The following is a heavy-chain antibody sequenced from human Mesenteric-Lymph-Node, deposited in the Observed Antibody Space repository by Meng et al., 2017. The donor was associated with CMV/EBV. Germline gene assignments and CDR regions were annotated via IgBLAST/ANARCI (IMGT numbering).Heavy chain of an antibody. V-gene: IGHV4-34*01. Sequence: ESLKISCAVYGGSFNGYYWGWIRQPPGKGLEWIGEINDSGSTKYNPSLKSRVTISVDTSKKQFSLKLSSVTAADTAVYYCARSGVVPAALWVYWGQGTLVTVSS. CDR2: INDSGST. D-gene: IGHD2-2*01. J-gene: IGHJ4*02. CDR1: GGSFNGYY. CDR3: ARSGVVPAALWVY.